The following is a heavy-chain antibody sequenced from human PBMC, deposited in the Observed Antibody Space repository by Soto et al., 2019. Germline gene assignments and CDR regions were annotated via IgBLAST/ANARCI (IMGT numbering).Heavy chain of an antibody. D-gene: IGHD2-15*01. CDR1: GFTFSSYG. CDR2: ISYDGSNK. V-gene: IGHV3-30*03. J-gene: IGHJ6*02. CDR3: AREGWPLLQTGMDV. Sequence: GSLRLSCAASGFTFSSYGMHWVRQAPGKGLEWVAVISYDGSNKYYADSVKGRFTISRDNSKNTLYLQMNSLRAEDTAVYYCAREGWPLLQTGMDVWGQGTTVTVSS.